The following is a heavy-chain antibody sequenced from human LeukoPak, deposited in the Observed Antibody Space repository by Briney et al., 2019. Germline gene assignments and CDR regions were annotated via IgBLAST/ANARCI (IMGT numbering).Heavy chain of an antibody. CDR2: ISAYNGNT. CDR1: GYTFKSYG. V-gene: IGHV1-18*01. J-gene: IGHJ6*03. D-gene: IGHD1-26*01. CDR3: ARLSGSYYESYYYYYMDV. Sequence: ALVKVSCKASGYTFKSYGISWVRQAPGQGLEWMGWISAYNGNTNYAQKLQGRVTMTTDTSTSTAYMELRSLRSDDTAVYYCARLSGSYYESYYYYYMDVWGKGTTVTVSS.